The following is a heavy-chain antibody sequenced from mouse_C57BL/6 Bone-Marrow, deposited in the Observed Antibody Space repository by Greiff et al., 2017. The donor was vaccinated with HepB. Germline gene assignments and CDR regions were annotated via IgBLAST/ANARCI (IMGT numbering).Heavy chain of an antibody. CDR2: IYPRSGNT. CDR3: ARWVYDYDWYFDV. D-gene: IGHD2-4*01. V-gene: IGHV1-81*01. CDR1: GYTFTSYG. Sequence: QVQLQQSGAELARPGASVKLSCKASGYTFTSYGISWVKQRTGQGLEWIGEIYPRSGNTYYNEKFKGKATLTADKSSSTAYMELRSLTSEDSAVYFCARWVYDYDWYFDVWGTGTTVTVSA. J-gene: IGHJ1*03.